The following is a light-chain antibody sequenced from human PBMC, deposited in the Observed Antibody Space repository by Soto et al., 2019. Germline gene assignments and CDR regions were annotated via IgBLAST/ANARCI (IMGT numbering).Light chain of an antibody. V-gene: IGKV1-39*01. Sequence: DIQMTQSPSSLSASVGDRVTITCRASQSISNNLNWYHQKPGKPPKLLIFAASTLQSGVPSRFSGGGSGTDFTLTINSLQPEDFATYYCQHYNSYSEAFGQGTKVDIK. J-gene: IGKJ1*01. CDR1: QSISNN. CDR3: QHYNSYSEA. CDR2: AAS.